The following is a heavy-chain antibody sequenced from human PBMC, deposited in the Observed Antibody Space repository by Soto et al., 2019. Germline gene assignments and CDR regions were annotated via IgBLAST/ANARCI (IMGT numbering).Heavy chain of an antibody. J-gene: IGHJ4*02. CDR3: ASARSGWHGEVDH. V-gene: IGHV4-59*01. D-gene: IGHD6-19*01. Sequence: QVQLQESGPGLVKPSETLSLTCTVSSGSITNFHWSWIRQSPGKGLEWIGYIFYSGSTNYNPSLKSRVPIPVDRSKNQFSLNLSSVTAADTAVYYCASARSGWHGEVDHWGQGTLVTVSS. CDR2: IFYSGST. CDR1: SGSITNFH.